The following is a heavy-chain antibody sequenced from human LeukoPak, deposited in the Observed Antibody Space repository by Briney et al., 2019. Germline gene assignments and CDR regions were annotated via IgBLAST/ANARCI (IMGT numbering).Heavy chain of an antibody. CDR2: IIPIFGTA. J-gene: IGHJ4*02. Sequence: ASVKVSCKASGGTFSSYAISWVRQAPGQGLEWMGGIIPIFGTANYAQKFQGRVTITADESTSTAYMELSGLRSEDTAVYYCARALGGGDCYSYWGQGTLVTVSS. CDR1: GGTFSSYA. D-gene: IGHD2-21*01. V-gene: IGHV1-69*13. CDR3: ARALGGGDCYSY.